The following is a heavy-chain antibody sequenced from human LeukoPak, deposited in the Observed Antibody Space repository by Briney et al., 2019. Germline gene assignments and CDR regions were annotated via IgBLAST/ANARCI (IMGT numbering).Heavy chain of an antibody. D-gene: IGHD7-27*01. V-gene: IGHV4-59*01. Sequence: PSETLSLTCTVAGYSISGYHWSWIRQPPGKGLEWIGYIYYSGSTYYNPSLKSRVTISLDTSKNQFSLKLNSVTAADTAVYYCARSLGHPDYWGQGALVTVSS. CDR3: ARSLGHPDY. CDR1: GYSISGYH. CDR2: IYYSGST. J-gene: IGHJ4*02.